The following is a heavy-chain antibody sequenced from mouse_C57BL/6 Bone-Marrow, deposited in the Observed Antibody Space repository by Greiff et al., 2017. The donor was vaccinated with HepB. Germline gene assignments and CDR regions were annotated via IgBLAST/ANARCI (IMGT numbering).Heavy chain of an antibody. V-gene: IGHV1-81*01. CDR2: IYPRSGNT. D-gene: IGHD1-1*01. Sequence: VQRVESGAELARPGASVKLSCKASGYTFTSYGISWVKQRTGQGLEWIGEIYPRSGNTYYNEKFKGKATLTADKSSSTAYMELRSLTSEDSAVYFCARKVGLYYGSSYVGYWGQGTTLTVSS. CDR3: ARKVGLYYGSSYVGY. CDR1: GYTFTSYG. J-gene: IGHJ2*01.